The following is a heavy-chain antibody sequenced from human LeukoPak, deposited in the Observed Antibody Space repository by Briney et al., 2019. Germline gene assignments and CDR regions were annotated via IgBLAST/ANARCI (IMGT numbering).Heavy chain of an antibody. CDR2: IIPIFGTA. CDR3: ARGRLGYCSSTSCFNFDY. D-gene: IGHD2-2*01. J-gene: IGHJ4*02. Sequence: ASVKVSCKASGGTFSSYAISWVQQAPGQGIEWMGGIIPIFGTANYAQKFQGRVTITADESTSTAYMELSSLRSEDTAVYYCARGRLGYCSSTSCFNFDYWGQGTLVTVSS. CDR1: GGTFSSYA. V-gene: IGHV1-69*13.